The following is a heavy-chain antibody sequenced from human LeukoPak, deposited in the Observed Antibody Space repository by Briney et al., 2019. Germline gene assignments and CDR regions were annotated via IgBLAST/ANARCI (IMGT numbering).Heavy chain of an antibody. D-gene: IGHD6-13*01. CDR2: ISSSSSTI. CDR3: ARGKISSSDRFDP. V-gene: IGHV3-48*04. Sequence: GGSLRLSCAASGFTFSSYSMKWVRQAPGKGLEWVSYISSSSSTIYYADSVKSRFTISRDNAKNSLYLQMNSLRAEDTAVYYCARGKISSSDRFDPWGQGTLVTVSS. CDR1: GFTFSSYS. J-gene: IGHJ5*02.